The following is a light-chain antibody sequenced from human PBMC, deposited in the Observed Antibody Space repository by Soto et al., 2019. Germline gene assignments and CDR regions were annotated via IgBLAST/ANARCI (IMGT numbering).Light chain of an antibody. CDR2: AAS. Sequence: IQLTQSPSSLSASVGDRVTITCRASQDIAIYLAWYQQKPGEAPKLLIYAASTLYGGVPSRFSGSGSGTDFALTITSLQAEDFATYYCQQYSSYPLTFGGGTKVDIK. J-gene: IGKJ4*01. CDR1: QDIAIY. V-gene: IGKV1-9*01. CDR3: QQYSSYPLT.